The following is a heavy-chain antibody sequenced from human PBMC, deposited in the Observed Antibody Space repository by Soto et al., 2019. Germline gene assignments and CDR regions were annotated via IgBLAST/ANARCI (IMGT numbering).Heavy chain of an antibody. V-gene: IGHV4-31*03. J-gene: IGHJ6*02. CDR1: GGSISSGGYY. D-gene: IGHD3-10*01. Sequence: PSETLSLTCTVSGGSISSGGYYWSWIRQHPGKGLEWIGYIYYSGSTYYNPSLKSRVTISVDTSKNQFSLKLSSVTAADTAAYYCARASMVRGVYLSYGMDVWGQGTTVTVSS. CDR3: ARASMVRGVYLSYGMDV. CDR2: IYYSGST.